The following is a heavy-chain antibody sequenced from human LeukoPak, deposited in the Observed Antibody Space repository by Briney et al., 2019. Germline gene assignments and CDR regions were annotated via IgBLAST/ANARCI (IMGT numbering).Heavy chain of an antibody. CDR1: GFTFSSYA. J-gene: IGHJ4*02. CDR2: ISGSGGST. Sequence: GGSLRLSCAASGFTFSSYAMSWVRQAPGKGLEWVSAISGSGGSTYYADSVKGRFTTYRDNSKNTLYLQMNSLRAEDTAVYYCAKGRFDWLTHDYWGQGTLVTVSS. CDR3: AKGRFDWLTHDY. V-gene: IGHV3-23*01. D-gene: IGHD3-9*01.